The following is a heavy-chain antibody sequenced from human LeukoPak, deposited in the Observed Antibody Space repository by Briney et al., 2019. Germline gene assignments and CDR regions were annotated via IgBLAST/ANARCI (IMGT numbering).Heavy chain of an antibody. J-gene: IGHJ4*02. CDR2: IYHSGST. CDR1: GGSISSGGYY. V-gene: IGHV4-30-2*01. D-gene: IGHD4-23*01. CDR3: ARDRGNGGNSNFDC. Sequence: PSQTLSLTCTVSGGSISSGGYYWSWIRQPPGKGLEWIGYIYHSGSTYYNPSLKSRVTISVDRSKNQFSLKLSSVTAADTAVYYCARDRGNGGNSNFDCWGQGTLVTVSS.